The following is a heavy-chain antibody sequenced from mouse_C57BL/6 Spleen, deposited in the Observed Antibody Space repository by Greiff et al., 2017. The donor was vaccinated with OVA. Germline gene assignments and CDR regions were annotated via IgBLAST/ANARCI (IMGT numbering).Heavy chain of an antibody. D-gene: IGHD2-4*01. J-gene: IGHJ2*01. CDR3: ARYDYDY. V-gene: IGHV1-55*01. Sequence: QVQLKESGAELVKPGASVKMSCKASGYTFTSYWITWVKQRPGQGLEWIGDIYPGSGSTNYNEKFKSKATLTVDTSSSTAYMQLSSLTSEDSAVYYCARYDYDYWGQGTTLTVSS. CDR1: GYTFTSYW. CDR2: IYPGSGST.